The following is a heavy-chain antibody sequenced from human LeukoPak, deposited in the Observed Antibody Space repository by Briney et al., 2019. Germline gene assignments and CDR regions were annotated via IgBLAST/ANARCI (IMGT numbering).Heavy chain of an antibody. CDR1: GGSFSGYY. Sequence: PSETLSLTCAVYGGSFSGYYWSWIRQPPGKGLEWIGEINHNGSTNYNPSLKSRVTISVDTSKNQFSLKLSSVTAADTAVYYCARGLVATITSDYWGQGTLVTVSS. CDR2: INHNGST. D-gene: IGHD5-12*01. CDR3: ARGLVATITSDY. V-gene: IGHV4-34*01. J-gene: IGHJ4*02.